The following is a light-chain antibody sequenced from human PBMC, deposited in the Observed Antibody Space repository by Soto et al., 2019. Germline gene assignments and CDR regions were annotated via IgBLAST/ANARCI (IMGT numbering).Light chain of an antibody. Sequence: QSALTQPASVSGSPGQSITISCTGTSSDVGDFDCVSWYQQHPGKAPKLMIYEVGDRPSGVSNRFSGSKSGDTASLTISGLQAEDEADYYCSSYTSSSTLVFGGGTKLTVL. V-gene: IGLV2-14*01. J-gene: IGLJ2*01. CDR2: EVG. CDR3: SSYTSSSTLV. CDR1: SSDVGDFDC.